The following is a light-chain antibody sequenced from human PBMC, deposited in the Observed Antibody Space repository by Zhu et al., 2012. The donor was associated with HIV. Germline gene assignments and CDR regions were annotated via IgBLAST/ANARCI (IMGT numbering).Light chain of an antibody. CDR2: GAS. CDR1: HSVRRGY. Sequence: EILLTQSPGTLSLSPGDRATLSCRASHSVRRGYVAWYQQKPGQAPRLLMYGASSRPIGIPDRFSGTGSGTEFTLTINRLESEDFAVYYCQQYGGSPTFGQGDQGGLQT. J-gene: IGKJ1*01. CDR3: QQYGGSPT. V-gene: IGKV3-20*01.